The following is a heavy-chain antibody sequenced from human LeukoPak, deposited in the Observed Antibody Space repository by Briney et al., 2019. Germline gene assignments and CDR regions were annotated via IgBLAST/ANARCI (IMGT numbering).Heavy chain of an antibody. CDR3: ARAGSGWYWEGFDY. V-gene: IGHV1-3*01. J-gene: IGHJ4*02. CDR1: GYTFTSYA. Sequence: RASVKVSCKASGYTFTSYAMHWVRQAPGQRLEWMGWINASNGNTKYSQKFQGRVTITRDTSASTAYMELSSLRSEDTAVYYCARAGSGWYWEGFDYWGQGTLVTVSS. D-gene: IGHD6-19*01. CDR2: INASNGNT.